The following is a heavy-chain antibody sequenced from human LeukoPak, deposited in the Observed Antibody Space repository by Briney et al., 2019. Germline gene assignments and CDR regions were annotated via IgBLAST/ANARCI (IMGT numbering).Heavy chain of an antibody. CDR2: IYYSGST. Sequence: SQTLSLTCTVSGGSISSGGYYWSWIRQHPGKGLEWIGYIYYSGSTYYNPSLKSRVTISVDTSKNQFSPKLSSVTAADTAVYYCARDHHSGSYSFFDYWGQGTLVTVSS. CDR1: GGSISSGGYY. D-gene: IGHD1-26*01. J-gene: IGHJ4*02. V-gene: IGHV4-31*03. CDR3: ARDHHSGSYSFFDY.